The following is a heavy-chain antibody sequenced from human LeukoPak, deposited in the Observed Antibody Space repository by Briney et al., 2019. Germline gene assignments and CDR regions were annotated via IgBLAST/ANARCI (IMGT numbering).Heavy chain of an antibody. D-gene: IGHD3-10*01. V-gene: IGHV4-30-2*01. J-gene: IGHJ6*02. CDR3: ARDGTMVRGSYGMDV. CDR1: GGCISSCGYS. Sequence: SETLSLTCAVSGGCISSCGYSWSWIRQPPGKGLEWIGYIYHSGSTYYNPSLKSRVTISVDRSKNQFSLKLSSVTAADTAVYYCARDGTMVRGSYGMDVWGQGTTVTVSS. CDR2: IYHSGST.